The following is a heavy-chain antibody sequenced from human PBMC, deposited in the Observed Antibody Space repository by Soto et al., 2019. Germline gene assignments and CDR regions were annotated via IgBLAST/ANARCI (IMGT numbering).Heavy chain of an antibody. V-gene: IGHV4-59*11. CDR2: IYYTGST. CDR1: GGSINNHY. D-gene: IGHD7-27*01. CDR3: ARSNWYSEY. Sequence: QVQLQESGPGLVKPSETLSLTCTVSGGSINNHYWSWIRQPPGKGLEWIGYIYYTGSTNYNPSLKSRVTISVDTSKNQFSLNLTSLTAADTAIYYCARSNWYSEYWGQGTLVTVPS. J-gene: IGHJ4*02.